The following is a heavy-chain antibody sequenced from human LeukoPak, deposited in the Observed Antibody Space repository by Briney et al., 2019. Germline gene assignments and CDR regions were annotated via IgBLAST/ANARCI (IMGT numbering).Heavy chain of an antibody. J-gene: IGHJ4*02. Sequence: GGSLRLSCAASGFTFSDYYMSWIRQAPGKGLEWVSSISSSSSYIYYADSVKGRFTISRDNAKNSLYLQMNSLRAEDTAVYYCARWDSGSGIPFDYWGQGTLVTVSS. CDR2: ISSSSSYI. D-gene: IGHD3-10*01. V-gene: IGHV3-11*06. CDR1: GFTFSDYY. CDR3: ARWDSGSGIPFDY.